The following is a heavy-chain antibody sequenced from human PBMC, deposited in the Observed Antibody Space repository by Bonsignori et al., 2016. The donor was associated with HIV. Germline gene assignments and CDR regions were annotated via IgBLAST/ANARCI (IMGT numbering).Heavy chain of an antibody. Sequence: SETLSLTCAVSGGSISSYYWSWIRQPPGKGLEWIGYIYYTGSTNYNPSLKSRVTISVDTSKNQFSLKLSSVTAADTAVYYCARGYYDFWSGLGGGYYFDYWGQGTLVTVSS. CDR1: GGSISSYY. CDR2: IYYTGST. CDR3: ARGYYDFWSGLGGGYYFDY. J-gene: IGHJ4*02. V-gene: IGHV4-59*01. D-gene: IGHD3-3*01.